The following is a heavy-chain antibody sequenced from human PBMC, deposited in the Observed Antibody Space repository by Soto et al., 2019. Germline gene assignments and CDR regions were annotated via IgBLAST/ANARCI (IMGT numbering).Heavy chain of an antibody. Sequence: QVQLVESGGGVVQPGRSLRLSCAASGFIFSNYVMHWVRQAPGKGLEWVAVISYDGNSKHYADSVKGRFTISRDNSKSTLYVQMNSLRAEDTAVYYCARSYCGDDCALDHWGQGTLVTVPS. D-gene: IGHD2-21*02. CDR2: ISYDGNSK. J-gene: IGHJ4*02. V-gene: IGHV3-30-3*01. CDR1: GFIFSNYV. CDR3: ARSYCGDDCALDH.